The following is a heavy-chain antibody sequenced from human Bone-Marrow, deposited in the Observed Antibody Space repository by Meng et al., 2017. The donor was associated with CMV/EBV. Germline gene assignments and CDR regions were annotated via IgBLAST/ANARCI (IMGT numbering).Heavy chain of an antibody. CDR1: GYSFTSYW. CDR3: AKIKYSSSPSLDY. V-gene: IGHV5-51*01. D-gene: IGHD6-6*01. Sequence: KVSCKGSGYSFTSYWIGWVRQMPGKGLEWMGIIYPGDSDTRYSPSFQGQVTISADKSISTAYLQWSSLKASDTAMYYCAKIKYSSSPSLDYWGQGTLVPSPQ. J-gene: IGHJ4*02. CDR2: IYPGDSDT.